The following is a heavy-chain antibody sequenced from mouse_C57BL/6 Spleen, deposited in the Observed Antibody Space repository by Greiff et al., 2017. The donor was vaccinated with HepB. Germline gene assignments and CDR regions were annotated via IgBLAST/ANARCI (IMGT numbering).Heavy chain of an antibody. J-gene: IGHJ3*01. D-gene: IGHD2-5*01. CDR3: ARTYYSNYGFAY. CDR2: IYPRSGNT. Sequence: VQLKESGAELARPGASVKLSCKASGYTFTSYGISWVKQRTGQGLEWIGEIYPRSGNTYYNEKFKGKATLTADKSSSTAYMELRSLTSEDSAVYFCARTYYSNYGFAYWGQGTLVTVSA. CDR1: GYTFTSYG. V-gene: IGHV1-81*01.